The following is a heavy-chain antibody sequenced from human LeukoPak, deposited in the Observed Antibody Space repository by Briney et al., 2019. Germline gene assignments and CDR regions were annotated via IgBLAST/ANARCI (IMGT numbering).Heavy chain of an antibody. D-gene: IGHD2-2*01. CDR1: GGSFSGYY. V-gene: IGHV4-34*01. J-gene: IGHJ6*02. Sequence: SETLSLTCAVYGGSFSGYYWSWIRQPPGKGREWMGEINHSGSTNYNPSLKSRVTISVDTSKNQFSLKLSSVTAADTAVYYCARGGRGSGYCSSTSCYSYYYYGMDVWGQGTTVTVSS. CDR3: ARGGRGSGYCSSTSCYSYYYYGMDV. CDR2: INHSGST.